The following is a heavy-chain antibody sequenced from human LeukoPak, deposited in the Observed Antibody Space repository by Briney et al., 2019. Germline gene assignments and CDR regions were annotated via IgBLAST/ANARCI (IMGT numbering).Heavy chain of an antibody. J-gene: IGHJ5*02. CDR2: INPYNDNT. CDR3: ARDPEDGDDP. Sequence: ASVKVSCKASGYTFTSYDINWVRQAPGQGLEWMGWINPYNDNTNYAQNLQGRVTMTTDTSTSTAYMELRSLTSDDTALYYCARDPEDGDDPWGQGTLVTVSS. V-gene: IGHV1-18*01. D-gene: IGHD2-21*01. CDR1: GYTFTSYD.